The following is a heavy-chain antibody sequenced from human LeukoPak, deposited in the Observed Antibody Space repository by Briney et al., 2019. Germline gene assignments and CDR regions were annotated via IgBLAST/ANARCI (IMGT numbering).Heavy chain of an antibody. CDR2: INPNSGGT. V-gene: IGHV1-2*02. D-gene: IGHD6-19*01. J-gene: IGHJ4*02. CDR3: ARDLDSSGWYSLY. CDR1: GYTFTGYY. Sequence: ASVKLSCKASGYTFTGYYMHWVRQAPGQGLELMGWINPNSGGTNYAQKFQGSVTMTRDTSISTAYIELSRLRSDDTAVYYCARDLDSSGWYSLYWGQGPLVTVSS.